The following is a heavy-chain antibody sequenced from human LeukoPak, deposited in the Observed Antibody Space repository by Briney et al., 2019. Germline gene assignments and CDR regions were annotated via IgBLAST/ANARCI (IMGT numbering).Heavy chain of an antibody. V-gene: IGHV3-48*04. D-gene: IGHD6-13*01. Sequence: GGSLRLSCAASGFTFSSYSMNWVRQAPGKGLEWVSYISSSSSTIYYADSVKGRFTISRDNDKNSLYLQMNSLRAEDTAVYYCAREGTAAGTLGAFDIWGQGTMVTVSS. J-gene: IGHJ3*02. CDR1: GFTFSSYS. CDR3: AREGTAAGTLGAFDI. CDR2: ISSSSSTI.